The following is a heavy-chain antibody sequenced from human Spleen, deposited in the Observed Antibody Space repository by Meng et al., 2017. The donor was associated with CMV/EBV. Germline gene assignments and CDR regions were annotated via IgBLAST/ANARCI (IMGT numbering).Heavy chain of an antibody. V-gene: IGHV4-4*02. CDR2: IYHSGST. CDR3: ARIERRRILKYCGSDCSTTDY. Sequence: QVQLQESGPGLVKPSGTLSLTFAVSCGSISSSNLWTWVRQVPGKGLEWIGEIYHSGSTNYNPSLKSRVTISVDKFKNQFSLKLGSVTAADTAVYYCARIERRRILKYCGSDCSTTDYWGQGTLVTVSS. CDR1: CGSISSSNL. D-gene: IGHD2-21*02. J-gene: IGHJ4*02.